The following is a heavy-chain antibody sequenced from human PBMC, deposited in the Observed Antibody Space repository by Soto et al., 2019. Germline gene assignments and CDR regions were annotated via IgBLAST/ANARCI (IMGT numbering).Heavy chain of an antibody. CDR2: IYYGGSA. CDR1: GGSISSYY. CDR3: ARGMTTVTTLDY. J-gene: IGHJ4*02. Sequence: PSETLSLTCTVSGGSISSYYWSWIRQPPGKGLEWIGYIYYGGSANYNPSLKSRVTISVDTSKNQFSLNLTSVTAADTAVYYCARGMTTVTTLDYWGQGTLVTVSS. D-gene: IGHD4-4*01. V-gene: IGHV4-59*01.